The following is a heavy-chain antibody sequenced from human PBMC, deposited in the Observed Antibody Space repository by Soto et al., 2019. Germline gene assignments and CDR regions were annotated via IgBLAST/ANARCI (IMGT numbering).Heavy chain of an antibody. CDR2: TIPILSMS. CDR1: GDTFNSYT. CDR3: ATSYGSGSQAFDY. J-gene: IGHJ4*02. Sequence: QVHLVQSGAELRKPGSSVRVSCKASGDTFNSYTINWVRQAPGLGLEWMGRTIPILSMSNYALKFQGRLTITAAKSTSTAYMVLSSLRSEDTAIYYCATSYGSGSQAFDYWGQGALVTVSS. D-gene: IGHD3-10*01. V-gene: IGHV1-69*02.